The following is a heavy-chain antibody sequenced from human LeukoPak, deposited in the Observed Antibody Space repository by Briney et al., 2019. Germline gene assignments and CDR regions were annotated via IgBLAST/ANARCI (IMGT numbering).Heavy chain of an antibody. CDR3: ARSYDILSWFDP. Sequence: SETLSLTCTVSGGSISSSSYYWGWIRQPPGKGLEWIGSIYYSGSTYYNPSLKSRVTISVDTSKNQFSLKLSSVTAADTAVYYCARSYDILSWFDPWGQGTLVTVSS. CDR1: GGSISSSSYY. CDR2: IYYSGST. J-gene: IGHJ5*02. V-gene: IGHV4-39*01. D-gene: IGHD3-9*01.